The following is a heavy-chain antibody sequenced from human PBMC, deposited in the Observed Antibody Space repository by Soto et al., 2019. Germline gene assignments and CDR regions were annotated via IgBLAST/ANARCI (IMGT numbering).Heavy chain of an antibody. CDR1: GYSFTSYW. CDR2: IYPGDSDT. Sequence: GESLKISCKGSGYSFTSYWIGWVRQMPGKGLEWMGIIYPGDSDTRYSPSFQGQVTISADKSISTAYLQWSSLKASDTAMYYCARHGVAATPLPWLDPWGQGTLVTVSS. CDR3: ARHGVAATPLPWLDP. V-gene: IGHV5-51*01. J-gene: IGHJ5*02. D-gene: IGHD2-15*01.